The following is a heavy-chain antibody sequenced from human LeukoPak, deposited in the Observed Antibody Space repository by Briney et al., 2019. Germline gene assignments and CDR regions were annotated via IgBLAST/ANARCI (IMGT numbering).Heavy chain of an antibody. V-gene: IGHV4-38-2*02. CDR1: GYSISSGYY. CDR3: ANQYSSSWYYFDY. J-gene: IGHJ4*02. Sequence: SETLSLTCTVSGYSISSGYYWGWIRQPPGKGLEWIGSIYHSGSTYYNPSLKSRVTISVDTSKNQFSLKLSSVTAADTAAYYCANQYSSSWYYFDYWGQGTLVTVSS. D-gene: IGHD6-13*01. CDR2: IYHSGST.